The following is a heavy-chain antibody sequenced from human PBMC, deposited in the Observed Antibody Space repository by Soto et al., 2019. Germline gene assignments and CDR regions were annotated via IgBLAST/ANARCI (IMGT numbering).Heavy chain of an antibody. CDR2: ISAYNGNT. CDR3: ARSRVKYYYDSSRYVAFDI. Sequence: ASVKVSCKASGYTFTSYGISWVRQAPGQGLEWMGWISAYNGNTNYAQKLQGRVTMTTDTSTSTAYMELRSLRSDDTAVYYCARSRVKYYYDSSRYVAFDIWGQGTMVTVSS. V-gene: IGHV1-18*01. D-gene: IGHD3-22*01. J-gene: IGHJ3*02. CDR1: GYTFTSYG.